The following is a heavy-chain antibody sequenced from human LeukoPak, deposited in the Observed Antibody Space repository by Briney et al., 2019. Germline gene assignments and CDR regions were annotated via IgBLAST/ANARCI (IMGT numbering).Heavy chain of an antibody. Sequence: PGGSLRLSCAASGFTFSSYAMHWVRQAPGKGLEWVAVISYDGSNKYYADSVKGRFTISRDNSKNTLYLQMNSLRDEDTAVYYCARTDSLPTKYYYYGMDVWGQGTTVTVSS. V-gene: IGHV3-30-3*01. CDR2: ISYDGSNK. CDR3: ARTDSLPTKYYYYGMDV. J-gene: IGHJ6*02. D-gene: IGHD5-24*01. CDR1: GFTFSSYA.